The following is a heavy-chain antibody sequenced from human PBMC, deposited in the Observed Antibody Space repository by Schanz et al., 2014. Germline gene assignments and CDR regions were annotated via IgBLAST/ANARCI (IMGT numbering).Heavy chain of an antibody. J-gene: IGHJ4*02. V-gene: IGHV4-34*08. CDR1: GFTFSSYA. CDR2: VNHGGYT. D-gene: IGHD1-7*01. CDR3: ATWSGTRLFHN. Sequence: VQLLESGGGLVQPGGSLRLSCAASGFTFSSYAMSWVRQSPGEGLEWIGEVNHGGYTNYNPSLKSRVTVSVDMSKKQFSLRLSSVTAADTAAYYCATWSGTRLFHNWGQGTLVTVSS.